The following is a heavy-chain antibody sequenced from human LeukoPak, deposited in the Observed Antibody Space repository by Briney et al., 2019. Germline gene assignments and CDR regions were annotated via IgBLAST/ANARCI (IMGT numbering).Heavy chain of an antibody. D-gene: IGHD2-15*01. CDR3: ARDLGYCSGGSCYVSWFDP. CDR1: GDSISTTEDH. J-gene: IGHJ5*02. V-gene: IGHV4-31*03. CDR2: TSYSGYP. Sequence: PSETLSLTCTVSGDSISTTEDHWTWIRQFPGKGLEWIGYTSYSGYPDSNPFLKSRVTISLDTSKNQFSLKLSSVTAADTAVYYCARDLGYCSGGSCYVSWFDPWGQGTLVTVSS.